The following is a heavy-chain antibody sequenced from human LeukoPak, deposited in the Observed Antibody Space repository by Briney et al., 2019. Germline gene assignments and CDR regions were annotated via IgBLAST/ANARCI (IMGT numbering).Heavy chain of an antibody. J-gene: IGHJ4*02. CDR2: ISSSSSYI. CDR3: ARDRADGYNYRTKWECSFDY. D-gene: IGHD5-24*01. CDR1: GFTFSSYS. Sequence: GGSLRLSCAASGFTFSSYSMNWVRQAPGKGLEWVSSISSSSSYIYYADSVKGRFTISRDNAKNSLYLQMNGLRAEDTAVYYCARDRADGYNYRTKWECSFDYWGQGTLVTVSS. V-gene: IGHV3-21*01.